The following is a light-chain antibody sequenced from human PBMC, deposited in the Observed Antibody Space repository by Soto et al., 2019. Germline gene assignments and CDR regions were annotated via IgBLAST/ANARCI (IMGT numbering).Light chain of an antibody. CDR2: DAS. J-gene: IGKJ5*01. V-gene: IGKV1-5*01. Sequence: DIQMSQSPSTLSASVGDRVTITCRASQSLSSWLAWYQQKPGKAPKLLIYDASSLESGVPSRFSGSGSGTEFTLTISSLQPDAFATYYCQQYNSYSITFGQGTRLEIK. CDR1: QSLSSW. CDR3: QQYNSYSIT.